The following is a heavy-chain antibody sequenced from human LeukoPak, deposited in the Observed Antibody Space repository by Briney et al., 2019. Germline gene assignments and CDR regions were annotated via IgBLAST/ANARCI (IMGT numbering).Heavy chain of an antibody. CDR2: INSDGCDT. J-gene: IGHJ4*02. CDR3: AKNGPGLDYFDY. CDR1: GFTFSSYW. V-gene: IGHV3-74*01. D-gene: IGHD3-10*01. Sequence: GGSLRLSCAASGFTFSSYWMHWVRQAPGKGLVWVSRINSDGCDTTYADSVKGRFTISRDNAKNTLYLQMNSLRAEDTAVYYCAKNGPGLDYFDYWGQGTLVTVSS.